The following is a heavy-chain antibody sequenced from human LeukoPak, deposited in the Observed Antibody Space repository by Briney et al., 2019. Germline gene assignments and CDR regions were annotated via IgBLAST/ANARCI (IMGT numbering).Heavy chain of an antibody. Sequence: PGGSLRLSCAASGFTFSRYWMSWVRQAPGKGLEWVANIKQDGSEKYYVDSVKGRFTISRDNAKNSLYLQMNSLRAEDTAVYYCARSLYCGGDCYSGPFDYWGQGTLVTVSS. CDR2: IKQDGSEK. D-gene: IGHD2-21*02. CDR3: ARSLYCGGDCYSGPFDY. J-gene: IGHJ4*02. V-gene: IGHV3-7*01. CDR1: GFTFSRYW.